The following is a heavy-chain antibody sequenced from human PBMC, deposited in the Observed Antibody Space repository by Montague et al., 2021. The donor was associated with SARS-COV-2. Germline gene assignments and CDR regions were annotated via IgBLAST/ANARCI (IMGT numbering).Heavy chain of an antibody. D-gene: IGHD6-13*01. CDR3: STIAAADTLYYYYGKDV. CDR1: GFTFSSYR. CDR2: ISTSSSTI. J-gene: IGHJ6*02. Sequence: SLRLSCAASGFTFSSYRMNWVRQAPGKGLEWVSYISTSSSTIYYADSVKGRFTISRDNGKNSLYLQMNSLRDEDTAVYYCSTIAAADTLYYYYGKDVWGQGTTVTVSS. V-gene: IGHV3-48*02.